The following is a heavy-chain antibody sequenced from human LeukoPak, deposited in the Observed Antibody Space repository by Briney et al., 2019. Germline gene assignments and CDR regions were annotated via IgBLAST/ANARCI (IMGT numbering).Heavy chain of an antibody. V-gene: IGHV1-2*02. D-gene: IGHD1-26*01. CDR2: INPNSGGT. CDR3: ARALVGATDWFDP. CDR1: GYTFTGYY. Sequence: ASVKVSCKASGYTFTGYYMHWVRQAPGQGLEWMGWINPNSGGTNYAKKFQGRVTMTRDTSISTAYMELSRLRSDDTAVYYCARALVGATDWFDPWGQGTLVTVSS. J-gene: IGHJ5*02.